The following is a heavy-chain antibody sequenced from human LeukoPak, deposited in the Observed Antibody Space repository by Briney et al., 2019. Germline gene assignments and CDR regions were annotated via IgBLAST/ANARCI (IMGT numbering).Heavy chain of an antibody. D-gene: IGHD3-3*01. J-gene: IGHJ4*02. CDR3: AKAGFWSGYYYSN. Sequence: GGSLRLSCAASGFTFSSYAMNWVRQAPGKGLEWVSVIRGSGVTTYYADSVKGRFTISRDNSNNTLYPQMNSLRAEDTAVYYCAKAGFWSGYYYSNWGQGTLVTVSS. V-gene: IGHV3-23*01. CDR1: GFTFSSYA. CDR2: IRGSGVTT.